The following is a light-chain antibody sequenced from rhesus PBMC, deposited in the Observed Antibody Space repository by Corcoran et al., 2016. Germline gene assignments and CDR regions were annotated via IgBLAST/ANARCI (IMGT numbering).Light chain of an antibody. Sequence: QAALTQPRSVSGSPGQSVTISCTGTSSDIGGYNYVSWYQQHPGTAPKLMISEVIKRPSGVSDRFSGSKSGNTASLTISGLQAEDEAAYYCSSYAGINTFIFGAGTRLTVL. V-gene: IGLV2-32*02. J-gene: IGLJ1*01. CDR2: EVI. CDR1: SSDIGGYNY. CDR3: SSYAGINTFI.